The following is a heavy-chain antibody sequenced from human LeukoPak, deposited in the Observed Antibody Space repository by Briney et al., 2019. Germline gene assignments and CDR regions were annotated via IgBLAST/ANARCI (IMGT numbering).Heavy chain of an antibody. J-gene: IGHJ5*02. CDR3: AKDMGPYGNWFDP. Sequence: GGSLRLSCAASGLSFGAYGMHWVRQAPGKGLEWVAVISQDGKNPFYADSAKGRFTVSRDNSKNTLYFQMNSLRTDDTAVYYCAKDMGPYGNWFDPWGQGTLVTVSS. CDR1: GLSFGAYG. CDR2: ISQDGKNP. V-gene: IGHV3-30*18. D-gene: IGHD3-10*01.